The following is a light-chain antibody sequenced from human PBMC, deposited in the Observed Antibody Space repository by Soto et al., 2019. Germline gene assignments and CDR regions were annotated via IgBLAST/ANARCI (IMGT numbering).Light chain of an antibody. V-gene: IGKV1-39*01. Sequence: DIQMTHSPPTLSASVGDRVTITCRASQGIINYLAWHHQKPGKAPKLLIYAASSLQSGVPSRFSGSGSGTDFTLTISSLQPEDFATYYCQQSYSTLVTFGGGTKVDIK. CDR1: QGIINY. J-gene: IGKJ4*01. CDR2: AAS. CDR3: QQSYSTLVT.